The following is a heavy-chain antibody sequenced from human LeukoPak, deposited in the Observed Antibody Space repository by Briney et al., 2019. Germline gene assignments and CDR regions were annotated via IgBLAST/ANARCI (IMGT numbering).Heavy chain of an antibody. CDR2: INPNSGST. CDR1: GYTFTGYY. J-gene: IGHJ5*02. CDR3: ARSLEWLLFDWFDP. D-gene: IGHD3-3*01. V-gene: IGHV1-2*06. Sequence: GASVKVSCKASGYTFTGYYMHWVRQAPGQGLEWMGRINPNSGSTNYAQKFQGRVTMTRDTSISTAYMELSRLRSDDTAVYYCARSLEWLLFDWFDPWGQGTLVTVSS.